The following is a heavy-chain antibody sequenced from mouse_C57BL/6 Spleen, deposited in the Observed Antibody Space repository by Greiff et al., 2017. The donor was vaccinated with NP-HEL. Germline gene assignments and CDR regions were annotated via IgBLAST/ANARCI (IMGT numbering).Heavy chain of an antibody. CDR2: IYPGDGDT. CDR3: ARRLENY. Sequence: QVQLQQSGPELVKPGASVKISCKASGYAFSSSWMNWVKQRPGKGLEWIGRIYPGDGDTNYNGKFKGKATLTADKSSSTAYMQLSSLTSEDSAVYFCARRLENYWGQGTTLTVSS. D-gene: IGHD3-2*02. J-gene: IGHJ2*01. CDR1: GYAFSSSW. V-gene: IGHV1-82*01.